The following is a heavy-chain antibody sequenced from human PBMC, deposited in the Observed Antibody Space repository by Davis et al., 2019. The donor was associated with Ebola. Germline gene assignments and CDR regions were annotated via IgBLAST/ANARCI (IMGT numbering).Heavy chain of an antibody. V-gene: IGHV3-23*01. D-gene: IGHD2-21*01. CDR1: GFTFNFYV. CDR3: ARPQLLPRPGAFDI. Sequence: GESLKISCVGSGFTFNFYVMSWVRQAPGKGLEWVSAIGGGGGDTYYADSVKGRFTISRDNAKNSLFLQMNGLRADDTALYYCARPQLLPRPGAFDIWGQGTLVTVSS. J-gene: IGHJ3*02. CDR2: IGGGGGDT.